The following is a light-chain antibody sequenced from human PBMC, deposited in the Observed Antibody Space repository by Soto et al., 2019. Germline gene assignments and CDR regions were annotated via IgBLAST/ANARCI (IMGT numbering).Light chain of an antibody. CDR1: NIGSES. V-gene: IGLV3-21*02. Sequence: SYVLTQPPSVSVAPGQTARITCGGNNIGSESVHWYQQQPGQAPVLVVYDDGDRPSGIPERFSGSNSGNTATLTISRVEVGDEADYYCQVWDSSSDHYVFGTGTKLTVL. CDR3: QVWDSSSDHYV. CDR2: DDG. J-gene: IGLJ1*01.